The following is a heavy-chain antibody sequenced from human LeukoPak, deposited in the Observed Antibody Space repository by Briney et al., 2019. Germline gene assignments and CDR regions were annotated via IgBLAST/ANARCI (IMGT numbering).Heavy chain of an antibody. CDR3: ARSLVDTAMVDY. CDR1: GGSIISYY. V-gene: IGHV4-59*08. Sequence: PSETLSLTCTVSGGSIISYYWSWIRQPPGKGLEWIGYIYYSGSTNYNPSLKSRVTISVDTSKNQFSLKLSSVTAADTAVYYCARSLVDTAMVDYWGQGTLVTVSS. CDR2: IYYSGST. D-gene: IGHD5-18*01. J-gene: IGHJ4*02.